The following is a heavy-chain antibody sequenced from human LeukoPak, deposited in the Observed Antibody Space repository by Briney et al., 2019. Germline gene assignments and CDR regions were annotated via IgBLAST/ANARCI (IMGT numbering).Heavy chain of an antibody. D-gene: IGHD2-15*01. CDR1: GFTFSSYD. Sequence: GGSLRLSCAASGFTFSSYDMSWVRQAPGKGLEWVSAISGSGGSTYYADSVKGRFTISRDNSKNTLSLQMNSLRAEDTAVYYCARDLISGPATHDSWGQGALVTVSS. V-gene: IGHV3-23*01. CDR3: ARDLISGPATHDS. J-gene: IGHJ4*02. CDR2: ISGSGGST.